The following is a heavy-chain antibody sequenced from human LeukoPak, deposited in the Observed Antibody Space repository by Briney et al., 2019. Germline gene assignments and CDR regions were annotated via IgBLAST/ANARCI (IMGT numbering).Heavy chain of an antibody. CDR1: GFTFTSIP. V-gene: IGHV3-30*04. CDR3: AMDYYDSNGYSRGWDY. Sequence: GGSLRLSCAASGFTFTSIPLHWVRQAPGKGLEWVAVSSTHGSDEYYADSVKGRFTVFSDNSKKTVYLQMDSLRAEDTAVYHCAMDYYDSNGYSRGWDYWGQGTLVTVSS. J-gene: IGHJ4*02. D-gene: IGHD3-22*01. CDR2: SSTHGSDE.